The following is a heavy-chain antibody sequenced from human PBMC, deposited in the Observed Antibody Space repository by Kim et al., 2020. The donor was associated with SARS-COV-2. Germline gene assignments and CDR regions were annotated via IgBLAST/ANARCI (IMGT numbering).Heavy chain of an antibody. D-gene: IGHD3-3*01. CDR3: ARGHRITIFGVAIYYYYYMDV. CDR2: INTNTGNP. V-gene: IGHV7-4-1*02. J-gene: IGHJ6*03. Sequence: ASVKVSCKASGYTFTSYAMNWVRQAPGQGLEWMGWINTNTGNPTYAQGFTGRFVFSLDTSVSTAYLQISSLKAEDTAVYYCARGHRITIFGVAIYYYYYMDVWGKGTTVTVSS. CDR1: GYTFTSYA.